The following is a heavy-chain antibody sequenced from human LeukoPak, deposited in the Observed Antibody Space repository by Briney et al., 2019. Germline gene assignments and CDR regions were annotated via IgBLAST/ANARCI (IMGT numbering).Heavy chain of an antibody. CDR2: ISAYNGNT. Sequence: ASVKVSCKASGYTFTSYGISWVRQAPGQGLEWMGWISAYNGNTNYAQKLQGRVTMTRDTSISTAYMELSRLRSDDTAVYYCARDMRYSSGWYVGTYYYYYMDVWGKGTTVTVSS. V-gene: IGHV1-18*01. CDR1: GYTFTSYG. D-gene: IGHD6-19*01. J-gene: IGHJ6*03. CDR3: ARDMRYSSGWYVGTYYYYYMDV.